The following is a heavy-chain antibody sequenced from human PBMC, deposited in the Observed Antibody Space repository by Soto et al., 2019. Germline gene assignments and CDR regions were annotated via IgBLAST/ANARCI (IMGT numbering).Heavy chain of an antibody. D-gene: IGHD2-15*01. CDR1: GDTVSSNSVA. CDR2: TYYRSRWYS. CDR3: ARSEEDSDYYYYGMDV. Sequence: PSQTLSLTCVGSGDTVSSNSVAWNWARQSPSRGLEWLGRTYYRSRWYSDYAVSVRSRIDINADTSKNQVSLQLNSVTPEDTAVYYCARSEEDSDYYYYGMDVWGQGTTVTVS. V-gene: IGHV6-1*01. J-gene: IGHJ6*02.